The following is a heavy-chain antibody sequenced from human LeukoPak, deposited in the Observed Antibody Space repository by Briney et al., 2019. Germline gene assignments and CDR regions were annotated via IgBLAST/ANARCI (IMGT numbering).Heavy chain of an antibody. J-gene: IGHJ4*02. CDR1: GGSISSNSYY. CDR3: ASGVVVITTRPFDY. V-gene: IGHV4-39*01. CDR2: IYYSGST. Sequence: SETLSLTCTVSGGSISSNSYYWGWIRQPPGEGLEWIEGIYYSGSTYYNPSLKSRITISVDTSKNQFSLKLSSVTAADTAVYYCASGVVVITTRPFDYWGQGTLVTVSS. D-gene: IGHD3-22*01.